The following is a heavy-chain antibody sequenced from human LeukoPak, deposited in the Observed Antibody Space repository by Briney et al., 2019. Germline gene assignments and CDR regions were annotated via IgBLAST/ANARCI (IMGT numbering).Heavy chain of an antibody. CDR3: ARGYRTPGGYYYFDY. Sequence: GGSLRLSCAASGFTFSSYAMSWVRQAPGKGLEWVSAISGSGGTIYYADSVKGRFTISRDNAKNILYLQMNSLRDEDTAVYYCARGYRTPGGYYYFDYWGQGTLVTVSS. V-gene: IGHV3-23*01. CDR2: ISGSGGTI. D-gene: IGHD3-10*01. J-gene: IGHJ4*02. CDR1: GFTFSSYA.